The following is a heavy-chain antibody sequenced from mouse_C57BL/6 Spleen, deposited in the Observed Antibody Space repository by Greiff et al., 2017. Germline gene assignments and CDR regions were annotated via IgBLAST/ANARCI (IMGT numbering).Heavy chain of an antibody. Sequence: EVKLVESGGGLVQPKGSLKLSCAASGFSFNTYAMNWVRQAPGKGLEWVARIRSKSNNYATYYADSVKDRSTISRDDSESMLYLQMNNLKTEDTAMYYCVRRNGDYWGQGTSVTVSS. CDR2: IRSKSNNYAT. CDR3: VRRNGDY. V-gene: IGHV10-1*01. J-gene: IGHJ4*01. CDR1: GFSFNTYA.